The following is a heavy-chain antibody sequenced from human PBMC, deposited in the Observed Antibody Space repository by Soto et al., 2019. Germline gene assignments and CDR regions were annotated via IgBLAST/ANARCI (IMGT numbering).Heavy chain of an antibody. CDR2: ISAYNGNT. CDR1: GYTLTELS. CDR3: ARVLGYCSGGSCPGHFDY. V-gene: IGHV1-18*01. D-gene: IGHD2-15*01. Sequence: ASVKVSCKVSGYTLTELSMHWVRQAPGQGLEWMGWISAYNGNTNYAQKLQGRVTMTTDTSTSTAYMELRSLRSDDTAVYYCARVLGYCSGGSCPGHFDYWGQGTLVTVSS. J-gene: IGHJ4*02.